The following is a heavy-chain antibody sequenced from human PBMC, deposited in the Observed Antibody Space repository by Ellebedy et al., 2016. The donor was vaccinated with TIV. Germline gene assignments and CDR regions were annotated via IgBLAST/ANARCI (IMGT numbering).Heavy chain of an antibody. CDR2: IDPGDPSGSYT. CDR3: ARPYYYDSSGYYSGDY. D-gene: IGHD3-22*01. CDR1: GYSFTLYW. V-gene: IGHV5-10-1*01. J-gene: IGHJ4*02. Sequence: GESLKISXKGSGYSFTLYWISWVRQVPGKGLEWMGRIDPGDPSGSYTSYSPSFQGHVTVSTDKSISTAYLQWSSLKASDTAMYYCARPYYYDSSGYYSGDYWGQGTLVTVSS.